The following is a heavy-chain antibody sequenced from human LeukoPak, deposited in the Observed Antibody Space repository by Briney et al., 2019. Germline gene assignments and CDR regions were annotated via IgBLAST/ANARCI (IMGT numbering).Heavy chain of an antibody. CDR3: AREYSFGFGFDY. D-gene: IGHD3-10*01. V-gene: IGHV1-69*13. Sequence: ASVKVSCKASGGTFSSYAISWVRQAPGQGLEWMGGIIPIFGTANYAQKLQGRVTITADESTSTAYMELSSLRSEDTAVYYCAREYSFGFGFDYWGQGTLVTVS. J-gene: IGHJ4*02. CDR1: GGTFSSYA. CDR2: IIPIFGTA.